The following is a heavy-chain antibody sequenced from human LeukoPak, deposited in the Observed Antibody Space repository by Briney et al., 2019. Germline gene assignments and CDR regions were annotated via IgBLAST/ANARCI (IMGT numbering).Heavy chain of an antibody. V-gene: IGHV1-18*01. D-gene: IGHD3-3*01. J-gene: IGHJ3*02. Sequence: GASVKVSCKASGYTFTSYGISWVRQAPGQGLEWMGWISVYNGNTNYAQKFQGRVTMTTDTSTSTAYMELRSLRSDDTAVYYCARWRITISLQSAFDIWGQGTMVTVSS. CDR1: GYTFTSYG. CDR2: ISVYNGNT. CDR3: ARWRITISLQSAFDI.